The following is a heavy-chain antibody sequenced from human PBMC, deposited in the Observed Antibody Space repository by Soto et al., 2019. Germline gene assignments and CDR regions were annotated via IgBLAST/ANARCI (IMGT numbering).Heavy chain of an antibody. CDR1: GFTFRAYS. D-gene: IGHD3-16*02. V-gene: IGHV3-30-3*01. CDR2: ISYDGSNK. J-gene: IGHJ1*01. Sequence: GGSLRLSCAASGFTFRAYSMHWVRQAPGKGLEWVAVISYDGSNKYYADSVKGRFTISRDNSKNTLYLQMNSLRAEDTAVYYCARDQFAFGEVIVWGQGTLVTVSS. CDR3: ARDQFAFGEVIV.